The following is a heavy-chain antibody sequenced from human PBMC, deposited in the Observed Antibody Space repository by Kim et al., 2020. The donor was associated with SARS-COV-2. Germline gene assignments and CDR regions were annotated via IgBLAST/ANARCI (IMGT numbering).Heavy chain of an antibody. CDR1: GFTFSSYE. J-gene: IGHJ4*02. V-gene: IGHV3-48*03. Sequence: GGSLRLSCAASGFTFSSYEMNWVRQAPGKGLEWVSYISVSGTTHDADSVKGRFTISRDNAKNSLYLQMNSLRAEDTAVYYCARIGYCSGGTCIWGQGTLVTVSS. CDR3: ARIGYCSGGTCI. D-gene: IGHD2-15*01. CDR2: ISVSGTT.